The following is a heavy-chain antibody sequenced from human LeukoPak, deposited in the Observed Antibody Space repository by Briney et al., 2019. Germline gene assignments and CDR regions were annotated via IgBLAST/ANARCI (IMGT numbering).Heavy chain of an antibody. Sequence: ASVKVSCKASGYTFTSYYMHWVRQAPGQGLEWMGIINPSSGSTSYAQKFQGRVTMTRDTSTSTVYMELSSLRSEDTAVYYCARCPKRPLGVVIGHVGQQLVRDYYMDVWGKGTTVTVSS. J-gene: IGHJ6*03. V-gene: IGHV1-46*01. CDR2: INPSSGST. D-gene: IGHD3-3*01. CDR1: GYTFTSYY. CDR3: ARCPKRPLGVVIGHVGQQLVRDYYMDV.